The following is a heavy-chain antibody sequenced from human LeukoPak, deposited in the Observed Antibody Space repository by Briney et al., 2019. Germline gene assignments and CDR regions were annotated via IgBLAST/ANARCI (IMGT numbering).Heavy chain of an antibody. D-gene: IGHD3-10*01. J-gene: IGHJ4*02. CDR2: ISAYNGNT. CDR1: GYTFTSYG. Sequence: ASVKVSCKASGYTFTSYGISWVRPAPGQGLEWMGWISAYNGNTNYAQKLQGRVTMTTDTSTSTAYMELRSLRSDDTAVYYCAREISPHYYGSAPSGAYFDYWGQGTLVTVSS. CDR3: AREISPHYYGSAPSGAYFDY. V-gene: IGHV1-18*01.